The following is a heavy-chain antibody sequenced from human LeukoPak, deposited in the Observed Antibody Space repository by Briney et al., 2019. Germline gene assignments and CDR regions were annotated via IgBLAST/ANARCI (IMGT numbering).Heavy chain of an antibody. CDR2: ISYSGST. J-gene: IGHJ4*02. CDR3: ARAISASTVYYFDY. Sequence: SETLSLTCSVSRASIRSDYWNWIRQPPGKGLESIGYISYSGSTNYNPSLKKRVTISLDASKNQVSLTLYSVTAADTAAYYCARAISASTVYYFDYWGQGILATVSS. V-gene: IGHV4-59*01. D-gene: IGHD4-17*01. CDR1: RASIRSDY.